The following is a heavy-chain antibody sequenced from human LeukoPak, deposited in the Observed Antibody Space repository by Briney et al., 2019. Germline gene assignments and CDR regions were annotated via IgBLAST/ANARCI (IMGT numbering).Heavy chain of an antibody. CDR2: IAWTGGTT. J-gene: IGHJ6*03. V-gene: IGHV3-20*04. Sequence: PGGSLRLSCAASGFTFDDYGMNWVRQATGKGLEWVSGIAWTGGTTAYGDSVKGRFSSCRDNAKNSLYLQMDSLRAEETASYYSARSGKPYGYSYDEYYYMDVWGKGTTVTVSS. CDR3: ARSGKPYGYSYDEYYYMDV. CDR1: GFTFDDYG. D-gene: IGHD5-18*01.